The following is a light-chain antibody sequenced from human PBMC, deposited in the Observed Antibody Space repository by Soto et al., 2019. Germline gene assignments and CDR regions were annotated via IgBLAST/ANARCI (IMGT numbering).Light chain of an antibody. V-gene: IGKV3-20*01. Sequence: ETVLTQSPGTLSLAPGERATLSCRASHSVSSTYLAWYQQKPGQAPRLLIYGASSRATGIPDRFSGSGSGTDFTLTISRLEPEDFAVYYCHQYGRSPGLFTFGPGTKVDIK. J-gene: IGKJ3*01. CDR1: HSVSSTY. CDR2: GAS. CDR3: HQYGRSPGLFT.